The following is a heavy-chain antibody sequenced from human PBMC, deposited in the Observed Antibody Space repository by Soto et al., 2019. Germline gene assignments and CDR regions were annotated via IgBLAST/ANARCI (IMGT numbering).Heavy chain of an antibody. J-gene: IGHJ5*02. D-gene: IGHD2-2*02. Sequence: PSETLSLTCTVSGGSISSSGCYWSWIRQHPGKGLEWIGHIYYSGSTYYNPSLKSRVTISVDTSKNQFSLKLSSVTAADTAVYYCVRLRYCSSTSCHRFDPWGQGTLVTVSS. CDR3: VRLRYCSSTSCHRFDP. CDR2: IYYSGST. CDR1: GGSISSSGCY. V-gene: IGHV4-31*03.